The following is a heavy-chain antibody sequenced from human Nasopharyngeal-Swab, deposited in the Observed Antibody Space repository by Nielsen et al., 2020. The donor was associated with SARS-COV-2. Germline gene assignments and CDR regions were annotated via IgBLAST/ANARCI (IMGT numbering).Heavy chain of an antibody. D-gene: IGHD2-2*02. Sequence: GGSLRLSCAASGFTFSSYAMSWVRQAPGKGLEWVSAISGSCGSTYYADSVKGRFTISRDNSKNTLYLQMNSLRAEDTAVYYCAKARIVVVPAAIGYWGQGTLVTISS. CDR3: AKARIVVVPAAIGY. V-gene: IGHV3-23*01. J-gene: IGHJ4*02. CDR2: ISGSCGST. CDR1: GFTFSSYA.